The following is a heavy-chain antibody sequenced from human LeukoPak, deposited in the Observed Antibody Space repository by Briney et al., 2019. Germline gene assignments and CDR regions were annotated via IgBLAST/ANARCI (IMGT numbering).Heavy chain of an antibody. J-gene: IGHJ4*02. CDR1: GFTFSSYG. D-gene: IGHD3-10*01. Sequence: GGSLRLSCAASGFTFSSYGMSWVRQAPGKGLEWVSAISGSGGSTYYADSVKGRFTISRDNSKNTLYLQMNSLRAEDTAVYYCAKAVLLWFGEFYYFDYWGQGTLVTVSS. V-gene: IGHV3-23*01. CDR2: ISGSGGST. CDR3: AKAVLLWFGEFYYFDY.